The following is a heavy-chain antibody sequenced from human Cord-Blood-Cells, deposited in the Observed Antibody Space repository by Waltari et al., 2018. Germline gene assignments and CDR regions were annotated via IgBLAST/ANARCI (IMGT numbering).Heavy chain of an antibody. V-gene: IGHV3-30*18. D-gene: IGHD3-10*01. CDR1: GFTVGNDV. CDR2: ISYDGSNK. Sequence: QLQLMESGGDGVRPGRALRFSCSASGFTVGNDVMQWAGPAPVTGLEWVAVISYDGSNKDYADSVKGRFTISRDNSKNTLYLQMNSLRAEDTAVYYCAKDLKYQVLLWFGDGMDVWGQGTTVTVSS. J-gene: IGHJ6*02. CDR3: AKDLKYQVLLWFGDGMDV.